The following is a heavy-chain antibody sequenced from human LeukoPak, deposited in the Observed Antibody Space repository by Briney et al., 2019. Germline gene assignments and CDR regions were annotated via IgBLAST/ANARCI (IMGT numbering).Heavy chain of an antibody. CDR3: TRNDYGDFQFDYGMDV. Sequence: GGSLRLSCTASGFTFGDYAMSWVGQAPGKGLEWVGFIRSKAYGGTTEYAASVKGRFTISRDDSKSIAYLQMNSLKTEDTAVYYCTRNDYGDFQFDYGMDVWGQGTTVTVSS. CDR1: GFTFGDYA. V-gene: IGHV3-49*04. CDR2: IRSKAYGGTT. D-gene: IGHD4-17*01. J-gene: IGHJ6*02.